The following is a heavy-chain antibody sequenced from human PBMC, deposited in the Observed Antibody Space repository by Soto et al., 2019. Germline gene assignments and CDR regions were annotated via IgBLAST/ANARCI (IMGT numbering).Heavy chain of an antibody. Sequence: GESLKISCEASGFNFSRDSMNWVRQVPGKGLEWVASISSGSSDTWYADSVKGRFIISRDNAQNSLFLQMNTLRPEDTAMYYCARVAHWGPGTQVTVSS. CDR2: ISSGSSDT. J-gene: IGHJ4*02. CDR1: GFNFSRDS. V-gene: IGHV3-21*01. CDR3: ARVAH.